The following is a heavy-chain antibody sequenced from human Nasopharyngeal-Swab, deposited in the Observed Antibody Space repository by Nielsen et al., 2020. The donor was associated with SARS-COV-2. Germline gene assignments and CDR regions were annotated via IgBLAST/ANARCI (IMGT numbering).Heavy chain of an antibody. CDR3: ARAGSSWLGFYFDY. V-gene: IGHV3-30*04. D-gene: IGHD6-13*01. CDR2: ISYDGSNK. J-gene: IGHJ4*02. Sequence: GESLKISCAASGLTFSSYAMHWVRQAPGKGLEWVAVISYDGSNKYYADSVKGRFTISRDNSKNTLYLQMNSLRAEDTAVYYCARAGSSWLGFYFDYWGQGTLVTVSS. CDR1: GLTFSSYA.